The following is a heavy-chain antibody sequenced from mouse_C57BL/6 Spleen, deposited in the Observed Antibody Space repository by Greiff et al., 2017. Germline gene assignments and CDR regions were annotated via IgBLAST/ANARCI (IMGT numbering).Heavy chain of an antibody. D-gene: IGHD2-1*01. CDR1: GYAFTNYL. J-gene: IGHJ4*01. CDR3: ARGGNYHMDY. CDR2: INPGSGGT. Sequence: QVQLQQSGAELVRPGTSVKVSCKASGYAFTNYLIEWVKQRPGQGLEWIGVINPGSGGTNYNEKFKGKATLTADKSSSTAYMQISSLTSEDSAVYFWARGGNYHMDYWGKGNSVTVSS. V-gene: IGHV1-54*01.